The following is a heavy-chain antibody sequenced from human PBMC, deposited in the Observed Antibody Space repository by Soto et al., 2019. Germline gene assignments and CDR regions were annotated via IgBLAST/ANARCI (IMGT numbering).Heavy chain of an antibody. CDR2: ISAYNGNT. V-gene: IGHV1-18*01. D-gene: IGHD6-19*01. Sequence: QVQLVQSGAEVKKPGASVKVSCKASGYTFTSYGISWVRQAPGQGLEWMGWISAYNGNTNYAQKLQGRVTMTTDTSTSTAYMELRSLRSDDTAVYYCAGNRGSGWDPWGHDAFDIWGQGTMVTVSS. CDR3: AGNRGSGWDPWGHDAFDI. J-gene: IGHJ3*02. CDR1: GYTFTSYG.